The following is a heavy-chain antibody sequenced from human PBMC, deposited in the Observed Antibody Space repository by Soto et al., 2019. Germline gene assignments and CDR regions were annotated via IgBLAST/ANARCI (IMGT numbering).Heavy chain of an antibody. CDR2: ISSSSSTI. J-gene: IGHJ6*02. D-gene: IGHD3-10*01. Sequence: EVQLVESGGGLVQRGGSLRLSCAASGLTFSSYSMNWVRQAPGKGLEWVSYISSSSSTIYYADSVKGRFTISRDNAKNSLYLQMNSLRAEDTAVYYCAFGEESRSYYYGMDVWGQGPTVTVSS. V-gene: IGHV3-48*01. CDR1: GLTFSSYS. CDR3: AFGEESRSYYYGMDV.